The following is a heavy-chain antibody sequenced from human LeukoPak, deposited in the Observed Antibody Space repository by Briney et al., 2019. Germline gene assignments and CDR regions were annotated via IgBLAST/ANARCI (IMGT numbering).Heavy chain of an antibody. CDR3: ARDGYCSSTSCYPWFDP. J-gene: IGHJ5*02. Sequence: ASVKVSCKASGYTFTSYYMHWVRQAPGQGLEWMGWINPNSGGTNYAQKFQGRVTMTRDTSISTAYMELSRLRSDDTAVYYCARDGYCSSTSCYPWFDPWGQGTLVTVSS. CDR2: INPNSGGT. CDR1: GYTFTSYY. D-gene: IGHD2-2*03. V-gene: IGHV1-2*02.